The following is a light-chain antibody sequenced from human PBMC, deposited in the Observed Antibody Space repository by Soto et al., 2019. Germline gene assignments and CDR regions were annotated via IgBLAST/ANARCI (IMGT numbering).Light chain of an antibody. CDR2: EVS. CDR1: CSDVGGYNY. J-gene: IGLJ2*01. CDR3: SSYAGSNNYVV. Sequence: QSALTQPPSASGSPGQSVTISCTGTCSDVGGYNYVSWYQQHPGKAPKLMIYEVSKRPSGVPDRFSGSKSGNTASLTVSGLQAEDEADYYCSSYAGSNNYVVFGGGTKVTVL. V-gene: IGLV2-8*01.